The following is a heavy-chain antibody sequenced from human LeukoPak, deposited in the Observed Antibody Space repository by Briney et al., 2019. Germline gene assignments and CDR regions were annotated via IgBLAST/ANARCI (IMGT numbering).Heavy chain of an antibody. J-gene: IGHJ4*02. CDR1: GGSISSYY. Sequence: SETLSLTCTVSGGSISSYYWSWIRQPPGKGLEWIGYIYYSGSTNYNPSLKSRVTISVDTSKNQFSLKLSSVTAADTAVYYCARARYSSGWLNYWGQGTLVTASS. D-gene: IGHD6-19*01. CDR3: ARARYSSGWLNY. CDR2: IYYSGST. V-gene: IGHV4-59*12.